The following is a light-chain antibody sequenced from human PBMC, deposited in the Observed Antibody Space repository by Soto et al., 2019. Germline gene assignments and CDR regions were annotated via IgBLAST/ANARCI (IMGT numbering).Light chain of an antibody. Sequence: DIQMTQSPSTLSASVGDRVTITCRASQSLNSWLAWYQQEPGKPPRLLMYKASSLESGVPSRFSGSGSGTEFTLPISSLQPEDFATYYCQQYDSYPITFGQGTRLESK. V-gene: IGKV1-5*03. J-gene: IGKJ5*01. CDR1: QSLNSW. CDR3: QQYDSYPIT. CDR2: KAS.